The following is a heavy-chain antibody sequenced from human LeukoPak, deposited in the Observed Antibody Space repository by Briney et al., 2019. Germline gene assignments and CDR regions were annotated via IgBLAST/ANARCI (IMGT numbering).Heavy chain of an antibody. CDR3: ARDPTRRFDL. V-gene: IGHV3-7*01. CDR1: GFTFSSYW. CDR2: IVEDGSET. J-gene: IGHJ4*02. Sequence: GGSLRLSGATSGFTFSSYWMTWVRQAPGKGLEWVASIVEDGSETYYLDSVKGRFTFSRDNAKNSLYLQMNSLRGEDTAVYYCARDPTRRFDLWGQGTLVTVSS.